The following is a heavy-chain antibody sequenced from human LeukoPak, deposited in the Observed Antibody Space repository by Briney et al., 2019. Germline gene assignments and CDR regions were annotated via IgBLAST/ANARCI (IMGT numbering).Heavy chain of an antibody. J-gene: IGHJ4*02. D-gene: IGHD3-22*01. CDR2: ISGSGGST. Sequence: GGSLRLSCVASGITFSSYSMNWVRQAPGKGLEWVSAISGSGGSTYYADSVKGRFTISRDNSKNTLYLQMNSLRAEDTAVYYCAKDIRPYYYDSSGYYGDYWGQGTLVTVSS. V-gene: IGHV3-23*01. CDR1: GITFSSYS. CDR3: AKDIRPYYYDSSGYYGDY.